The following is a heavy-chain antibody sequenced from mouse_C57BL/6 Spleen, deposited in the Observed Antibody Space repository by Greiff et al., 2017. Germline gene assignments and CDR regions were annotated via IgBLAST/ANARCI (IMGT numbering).Heavy chain of an antibody. CDR1: GYAFTNYL. V-gene: IGHV1-54*01. Sequence: QVQLKQSGAELVRPGTSVKVSCKASGYAFTNYLIEWVKQRPGQGLEWIGVINPGSGGTNYNEKFKGKATLTADKSSSTAYMQLSSLTSEDSAVYFCARSAYYGSSPFDYWGQGTTLTVSS. CDR2: INPGSGGT. CDR3: ARSAYYGSSPFDY. J-gene: IGHJ2*01. D-gene: IGHD1-1*01.